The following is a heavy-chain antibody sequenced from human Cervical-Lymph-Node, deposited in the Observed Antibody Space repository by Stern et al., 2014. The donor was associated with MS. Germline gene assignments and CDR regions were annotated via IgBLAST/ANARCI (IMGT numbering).Heavy chain of an antibody. CDR1: GYTFTRYG. J-gene: IGHJ4*02. V-gene: IGHV1-18*01. Sequence: VQLVESGAEVKKSGDSVKVSCRTSGYTFTRYGISWVRQAPGQGLEWMGWISTYNGDTNYAQKFQGRVTMTTDTSTTTAYMELRTLRSDDTAVYYCARDGPTNFVRSSLRFWGQGTLVTVSS. D-gene: IGHD6-6*01. CDR2: ISTYNGDT. CDR3: ARDGPTNFVRSSLRF.